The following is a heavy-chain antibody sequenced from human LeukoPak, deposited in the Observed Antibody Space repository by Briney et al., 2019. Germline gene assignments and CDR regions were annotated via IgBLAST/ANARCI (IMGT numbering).Heavy chain of an antibody. J-gene: IGHJ2*01. Sequence: SGTLSLTCAVSGGPISRSNWWSWVRQPPGKGLEWIGEIYHSGSTNYNPSLKSRVTISVNKSKNQFSLKLSSVTAADTAVYYCAREDYDDSGAWYFDLWGRGTLVTVSS. CDR2: IYHSGST. V-gene: IGHV4-4*02. CDR1: GGPISRSNW. CDR3: AREDYDDSGAWYFDL. D-gene: IGHD3-3*01.